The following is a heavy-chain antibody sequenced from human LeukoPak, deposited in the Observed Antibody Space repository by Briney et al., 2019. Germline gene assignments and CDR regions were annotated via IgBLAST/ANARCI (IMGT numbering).Heavy chain of an antibody. Sequence: ASVKVSCKVSGYTLTELSMHWVRQAPGKGLEWMGWISGYNGNTNYVQKLQGRVTMTTDTSTSTAYMELRSLRSDDAAVYYCARDDYTLGYCSGPSCRNWLDPWGQGTLVTVSS. CDR3: ARDDYTLGYCSGPSCRNWLDP. CDR2: ISGYNGNT. D-gene: IGHD2-2*01. V-gene: IGHV1-18*01. J-gene: IGHJ5*02. CDR1: GYTLTELS.